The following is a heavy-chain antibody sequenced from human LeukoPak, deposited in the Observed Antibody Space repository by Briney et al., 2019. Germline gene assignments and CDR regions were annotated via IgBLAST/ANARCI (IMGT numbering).Heavy chain of an antibody. CDR2: ISGSGGST. D-gene: IGHD3-22*01. Sequence: GGSLRLSCAASGFTFSSYAMSWVRQAPGKGLEWVSAISGSGGSTYYADSVKGRFTISRDNSKNTLYLQMNSLRAEDTAVYYCARAGDSSGYYYFQHWGQGTLVTVSS. CDR1: GFTFSSYA. CDR3: ARAGDSSGYYYFQH. J-gene: IGHJ1*01. V-gene: IGHV3-23*01.